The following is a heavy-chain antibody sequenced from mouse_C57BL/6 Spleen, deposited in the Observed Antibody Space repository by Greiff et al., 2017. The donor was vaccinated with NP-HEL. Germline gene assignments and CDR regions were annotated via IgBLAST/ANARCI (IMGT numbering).Heavy chain of an antibody. CDR3: ARGEYFDV. J-gene: IGHJ1*03. CDR1: GFTFSSYA. V-gene: IGHV5-4*01. CDR2: ISDGGSYT. Sequence: EVQGVESGGGLVKPGGSLKLSCAASGFTFSSYAMSWVRQTPEKRLEWVATISDGGSYTYYPDNVKGRFTISRDNAKNNLYLQMSHLKSEDTAMYYCARGEYFDVWGTGTTVTVSS.